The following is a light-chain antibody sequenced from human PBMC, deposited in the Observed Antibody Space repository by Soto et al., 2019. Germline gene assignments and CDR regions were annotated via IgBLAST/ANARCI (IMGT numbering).Light chain of an antibody. Sequence: EIVLTQSPGTLSLSPGERATLSCRASQSVSSSYLAWYQQKPGQAPRLLIYGASSRATGIPDRFSGSGSGTDFTLTISRLAPEDFAVYYCQQYGSSSPITFGQGTRLEIK. J-gene: IGKJ5*01. CDR2: GAS. CDR1: QSVSSSY. V-gene: IGKV3-20*01. CDR3: QQYGSSSPIT.